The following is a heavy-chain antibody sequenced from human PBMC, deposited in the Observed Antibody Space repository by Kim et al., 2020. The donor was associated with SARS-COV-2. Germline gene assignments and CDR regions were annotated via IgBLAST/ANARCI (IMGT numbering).Heavy chain of an antibody. CDR3: AKVRDEGLVVRYFDL. Sequence: GGSLRLSCAASGFTFSTYALSWVRQAPGKGLEWVSAITTSTTYYADSVKGRFTISRDNSKNTLYLQMNSLRAEDTAVYYCAKVRDEGLVVRYFDLWGRGTLVTVSS. D-gene: IGHD6-6*01. V-gene: IGHV3-23*01. J-gene: IGHJ2*01. CDR2: ITTSTT. CDR1: GFTFSTYA.